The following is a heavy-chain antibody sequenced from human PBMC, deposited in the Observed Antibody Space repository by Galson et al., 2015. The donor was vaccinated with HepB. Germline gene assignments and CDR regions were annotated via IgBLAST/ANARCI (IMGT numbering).Heavy chain of an antibody. CDR3: VSGPGYIEY. D-gene: IGHD6-13*01. J-gene: IGHJ4*02. CDR1: GYSFISNW. V-gene: IGHV5-51*01. Sequence: QSGAEVKKPGEFLKISCKASGYSFISNWIGWVRQMPGKGLEWMGFIYPSDSDTRYSPSFQGQVTISADKSITTAYLQWSSLTASDIAMYYCVSGPGYIEYWGQGTLVTVSS. CDR2: IYPSDSDT.